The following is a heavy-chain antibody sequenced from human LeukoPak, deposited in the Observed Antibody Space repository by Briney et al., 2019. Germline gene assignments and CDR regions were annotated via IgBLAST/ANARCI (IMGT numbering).Heavy chain of an antibody. CDR1: EYTFSNLW. J-gene: IGHJ4*02. V-gene: IGHV5-51*01. CDR3: ARRGTMIRGVI. CDR2: VNPGDSDT. D-gene: IGHD3-10*01. Sequence: GESLMISCEGSEYTFSNLWIAWVRQTPGRGLEWMGLVNPGDSDTRYSPSFQGQVTISADKASSTAYLQRSSLKASDTAVYYCARRGTMIRGVIWGQGTLVTVSS.